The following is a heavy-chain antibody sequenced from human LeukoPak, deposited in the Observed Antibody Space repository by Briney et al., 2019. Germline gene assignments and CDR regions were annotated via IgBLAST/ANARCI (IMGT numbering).Heavy chain of an antibody. J-gene: IGHJ3*02. CDR1: GYTFSNYG. Sequence: ASVKVSCKTSGYTFSNYGITWMRQAPGQGLEWMGWISGYNGNTMCARKFQGRVTMTTDTSASTVDMELRSLRSDDTAVYYCARDREVATIIYAFDIWGQGTMVTVPS. CDR2: ISGYNGNT. D-gene: IGHD5-24*01. CDR3: ARDREVATIIYAFDI. V-gene: IGHV1-18*01.